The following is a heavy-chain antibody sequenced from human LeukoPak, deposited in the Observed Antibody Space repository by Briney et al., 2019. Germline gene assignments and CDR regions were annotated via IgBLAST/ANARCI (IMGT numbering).Heavy chain of an antibody. Sequence: ASVKVSCTASGYIFTSYGISWVRQAPGQGLEWMGWISAYNGNTNYAQKLQGRVTMTTDTSTSTAYMELRSLRSDDTAVYYCASTLSYYYDSSGYPNTFDYWGQGTLVTVSS. CDR1: GYIFTSYG. V-gene: IGHV1-18*01. CDR2: ISAYNGNT. CDR3: ASTLSYYYDSSGYPNTFDY. J-gene: IGHJ4*02. D-gene: IGHD3-22*01.